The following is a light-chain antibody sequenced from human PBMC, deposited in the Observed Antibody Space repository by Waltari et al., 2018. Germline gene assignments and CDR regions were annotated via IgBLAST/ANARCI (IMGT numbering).Light chain of an antibody. V-gene: IGKV1-33*01. J-gene: IGKJ1*01. Sequence: DIHMTQSPSSLSASVGDRVTITCQASQDISNYLNWYQQKPGKAPKLLIYDASNLETGVPSRFSGSGSGTDFTFTISSLQPEDIATYYCQQYDNLPYPWAFGQGTKVEIK. CDR3: QQYDNLPYPWA. CDR2: DAS. CDR1: QDISNY.